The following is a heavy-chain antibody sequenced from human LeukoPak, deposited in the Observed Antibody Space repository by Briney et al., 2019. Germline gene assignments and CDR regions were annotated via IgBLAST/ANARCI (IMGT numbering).Heavy chain of an antibody. CDR2: ISYDGSNK. CDR1: GFIFSNYG. Sequence: GGSLRLSCAASGFIFSNYGMHWVRQAPGKGLEWVAVISYDGSNKYYADSVKGRFAISRDNSKNTLYLQMNSLRAEDTAVYYSAKAYGYCTTTSCTHEEFDYWGQGTLVTVSS. CDR3: AKAYGYCTTTSCTHEEFDY. J-gene: IGHJ4*02. D-gene: IGHD2-2*01. V-gene: IGHV3-30*18.